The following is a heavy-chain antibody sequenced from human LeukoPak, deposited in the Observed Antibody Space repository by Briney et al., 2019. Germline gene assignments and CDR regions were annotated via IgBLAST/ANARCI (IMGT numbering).Heavy chain of an antibody. CDR1: GFRFYSYA. J-gene: IGHJ2*01. Sequence: GGSLRLSCAASGFRFYSYAMSWVRQAPGKGLEWVSGIIGNGGSTHYADSVKGRFTISRDNSKNTLYLQMNSLRAEDTAVYYCARRIAVAGYWYFDLWGRGTLVTVSS. V-gene: IGHV3-23*01. D-gene: IGHD6-19*01. CDR2: IIGNGGST. CDR3: ARRIAVAGYWYFDL.